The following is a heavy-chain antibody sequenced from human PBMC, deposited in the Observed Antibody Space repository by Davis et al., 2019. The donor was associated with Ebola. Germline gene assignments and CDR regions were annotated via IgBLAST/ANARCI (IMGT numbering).Heavy chain of an antibody. Sequence: GGSLRLSCAASGFTFSTYSMHWARQAPVKGLEWVAVISDDGSDKFYADSEKGRFTISRDNSKNTLYLQMNSLRGEDTALYYCASGAGARYFFHFWGQGTLVTVSS. CDR2: ISDDGSDK. J-gene: IGHJ4*02. V-gene: IGHV3-30-3*01. CDR3: ASGAGARYFFHF. D-gene: IGHD3-10*01. CDR1: GFTFSTYS.